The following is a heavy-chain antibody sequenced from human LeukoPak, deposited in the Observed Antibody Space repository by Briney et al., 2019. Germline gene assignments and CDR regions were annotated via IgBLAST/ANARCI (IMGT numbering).Heavy chain of an antibody. V-gene: IGHV3-7*03. CDR3: ARELLTGLEAPFDD. CDR1: GFTFSSYW. J-gene: IGHJ4*02. D-gene: IGHD2-21*02. CDR2: IKQDGSEK. Sequence: GGSLRLSCAASGFTFSSYWMSWVRQAPGKGLEWVANIKQDGSEKYYVDSVKGRFTISRDNAKNSLYLQMNSLRADDTAVYYCARELLTGLEAPFDDWGQGTLVTVSS.